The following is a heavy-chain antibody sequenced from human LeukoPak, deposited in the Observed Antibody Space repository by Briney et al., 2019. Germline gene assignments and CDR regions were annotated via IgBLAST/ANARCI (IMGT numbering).Heavy chain of an antibody. CDR2: ITTNGGRT. CDR1: GFTFASYG. J-gene: IGHJ1*01. Sequence: GPLRLSCAASGFTFASYGMSWVRQAPGKGLEWVSFITTNGGRTSYADSVEGRFTISRDNPRSTLYMQMNSLRDEDTAVYYCAIMHGYYDGTGYWVQWGQGTLVTVSS. D-gene: IGHD3-22*01. V-gene: IGHV3-23*01. CDR3: AIMHGYYDGTGYWVQ.